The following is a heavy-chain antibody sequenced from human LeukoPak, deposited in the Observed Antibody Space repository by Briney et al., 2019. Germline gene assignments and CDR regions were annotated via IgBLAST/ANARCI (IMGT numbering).Heavy chain of an antibody. V-gene: IGHV4-59*01. J-gene: IGHJ3*02. CDR2: IYYSGST. Sequence: SETLSLTCTVSGGSISSYYWSWIRQPPGKGLKWIGYIYYSGSTNYNPSLKSRVTISVDTSKNQFSLKLSSVTAADTAVYYCARASWELDAFDIWGQGTMVTVSS. CDR1: GGSISSYY. D-gene: IGHD1-26*01. CDR3: ARASWELDAFDI.